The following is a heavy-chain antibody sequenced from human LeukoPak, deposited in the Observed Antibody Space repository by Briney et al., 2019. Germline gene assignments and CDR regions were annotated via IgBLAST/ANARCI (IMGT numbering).Heavy chain of an antibody. J-gene: IGHJ3*02. CDR3: ARFSRITWGDWGDAFDI. CDR2: IDDGGNT. D-gene: IGHD2-21*02. V-gene: IGHV4-34*01. Sequence: SETLSLTCSVYGGSFSDYFWSWIRQSLGKGLEWIGEIDDGGNTNYNPSLMSRVIVSMEKSKKQFSLVMRSVAAADTAVYYCARFSRITWGDWGDAFDIWGQGTTVIVSS. CDR1: GGSFSDYF.